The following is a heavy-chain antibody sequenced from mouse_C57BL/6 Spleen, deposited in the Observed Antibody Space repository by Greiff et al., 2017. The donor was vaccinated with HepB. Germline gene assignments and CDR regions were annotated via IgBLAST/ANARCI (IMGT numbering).Heavy chain of an antibody. V-gene: IGHV1-69*01. CDR1: GYTFTSYW. J-gene: IGHJ3*01. CDR2: IDPSDSYT. CDR3: ARPEGDGYTAWFAY. Sequence: QVQLQQPGAELVMPGASVKLSCKASGYTFTSYWMHWVKQRPGQGLEWIGEIDPSDSYTNYNQKFKGKSTLTVDKSSSTAHMQLSSLTSEDSAVYYCARPEGDGYTAWFAYWGQGTLVTVSA. D-gene: IGHD2-3*01.